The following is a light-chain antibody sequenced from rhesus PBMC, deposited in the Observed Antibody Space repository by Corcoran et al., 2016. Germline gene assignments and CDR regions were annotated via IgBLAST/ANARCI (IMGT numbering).Light chain of an antibody. Sequence: DIVMIQTPLSLPVTLGEPDSISCRSSQSLVYRDGKTYLYWYLQKPGQSPQLLMYLVFQRASGVPDKFSGSGSGTDFTLKISRVEAEDVGVYYCMQALRSPYSFGQGTKVEIK. CDR1: QSLVYRDGKTY. CDR2: LVF. J-gene: IGKJ2*01. V-gene: IGKV2-82*02. CDR3: MQALRSPYS.